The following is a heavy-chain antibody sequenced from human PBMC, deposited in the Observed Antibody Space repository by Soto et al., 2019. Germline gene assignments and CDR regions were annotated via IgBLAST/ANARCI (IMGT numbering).Heavy chain of an antibody. CDR3: VKGGFVDGDYMHHVMDV. J-gene: IGHJ6*02. CDR1: GNSMFNYY. D-gene: IGHD4-17*01. V-gene: IGHV4-4*07. Sequence: QVHLQESGPGLVKPSGTLSLICTVSGNSMFNYYWSWIRQPAGKGLEWIGRVYTDGTAIYNPSLKSRVTMSVDMSKNQFSLNVNSVTAADTAVYYRVKGGFVDGDYMHHVMDVWGQGATVIVS. CDR2: VYTDGTA.